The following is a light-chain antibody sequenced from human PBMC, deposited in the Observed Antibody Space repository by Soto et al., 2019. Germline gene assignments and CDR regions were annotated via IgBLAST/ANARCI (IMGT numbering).Light chain of an antibody. CDR1: QSVSSN. Sequence: EIVMTQSPATLSVSPGERATLSCRASQSVSSNLAWYQQQPGQAPRLLIYGASTRATGIPGRFSGSGSGTEFALPISSLQSQDFAVDYCQQYTNWPPFTFGQGTKLEIK. CDR3: QQYTNWPPFT. CDR2: GAS. V-gene: IGKV3-15*01. J-gene: IGKJ2*01.